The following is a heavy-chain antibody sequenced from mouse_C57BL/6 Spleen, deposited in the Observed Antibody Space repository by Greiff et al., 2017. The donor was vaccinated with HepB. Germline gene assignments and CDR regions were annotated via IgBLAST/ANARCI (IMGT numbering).Heavy chain of an antibody. CDR1: GFNIKDDY. CDR3: TTGGNYVYYYAMDY. Sequence: EVQLQQSGAELVRPGASVKLSCTASGFNIKDDYMHWVKQRPEQGLEWIGWIDPENGDTEYASKFQGKATITADTSSNTAYRQLSSLTSEDTAVYYCTTGGNYVYYYAMDYWGQGTSVTVSS. V-gene: IGHV14-4*01. J-gene: IGHJ4*01. D-gene: IGHD2-1*01. CDR2: IDPENGDT.